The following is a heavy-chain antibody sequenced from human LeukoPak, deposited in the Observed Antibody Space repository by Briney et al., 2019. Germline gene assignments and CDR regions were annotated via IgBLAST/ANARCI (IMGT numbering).Heavy chain of an antibody. D-gene: IGHD3-22*01. CDR2: IKREADGGTT. J-gene: IGHJ4*02. Sequence: GGSLRLSCAASGITFRNAWMSWVRQVPGKGLEWVGRIKREADGGTTDYAAPVKGRFTISRDDSKNTLYLQMNSLRAEDTAVYCCARGEVVVINRGQGTLVTVSS. CDR3: ARGEVVVIN. V-gene: IGHV3-15*01. CDR1: GITFRNAW.